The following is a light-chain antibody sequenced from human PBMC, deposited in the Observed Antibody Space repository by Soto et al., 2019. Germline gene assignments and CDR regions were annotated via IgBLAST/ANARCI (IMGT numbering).Light chain of an antibody. CDR3: CSYAGSYIYV. Sequence: QSALTQPRSVSGSPGQSVTISCTGPSSDVGGYNYVSWYQQYPGKVPKLMLYDVSKRPSGVPDRFSGSKSGNAASLTISGLRADDEADYYCCSYAGSYIYVFGSGTKLTVL. CDR2: DVS. V-gene: IGLV2-11*01. CDR1: SSDVGGYNY. J-gene: IGLJ1*01.